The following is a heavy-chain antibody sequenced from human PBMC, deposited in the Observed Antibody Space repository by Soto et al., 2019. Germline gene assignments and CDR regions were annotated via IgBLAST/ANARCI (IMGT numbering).Heavy chain of an antibody. CDR3: AKGLGYCSGGSCYDPAMDV. CDR1: GFTFSSYG. CDR2: ISYDGSNK. J-gene: IGHJ6*02. Sequence: HPGGSLRLSCAASGFTFSSYGMHWVRQAPGKGLEWVAVISYDGSNKYYADSVKGRFTISRDNSKNTLYLQMNSLRAEDTAVYYCAKGLGYCSGGSCYDPAMDVWGQGTTVTVSS. D-gene: IGHD2-15*01. V-gene: IGHV3-30*18.